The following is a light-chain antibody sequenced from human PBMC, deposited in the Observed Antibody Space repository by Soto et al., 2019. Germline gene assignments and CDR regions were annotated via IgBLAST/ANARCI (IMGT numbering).Light chain of an antibody. CDR3: TSYTGSNIGV. Sequence: QSVLTQPPSASGSPGQSVIISCTGTSSDVGAYKYVSWYQQYPGKAPKLMIYEVNKRPSGVPDRFSGSKSGNTASLTVSGLQAEDEADYYCTSYTGSNIGVFGGGTKLTVL. CDR1: SSDVGAYKY. V-gene: IGLV2-8*01. J-gene: IGLJ3*02. CDR2: EVN.